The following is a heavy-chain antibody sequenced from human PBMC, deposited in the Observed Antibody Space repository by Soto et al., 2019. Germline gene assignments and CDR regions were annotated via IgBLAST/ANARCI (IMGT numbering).Heavy chain of an antibody. CDR1: GVSFSGYY. CDR2: INHSGST. V-gene: IGHV4-34*01. D-gene: IGHD3-3*01. Sequence: QVQLQQWSAGLLKPSETLSLTCAVYGVSFSGYYWSWIRQPPGKGLEWIGEINHSGSTNYNPSLKSRVTISVDTSKNQFSLKLSSVTAADTAVYYCARVGRVFVHRRWFDPWGQGTLVTVSS. CDR3: ARVGRVFVHRRWFDP. J-gene: IGHJ5*02.